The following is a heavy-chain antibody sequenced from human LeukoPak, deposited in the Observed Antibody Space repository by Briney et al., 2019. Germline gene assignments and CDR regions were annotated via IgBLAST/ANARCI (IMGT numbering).Heavy chain of an antibody. J-gene: IGHJ4*02. CDR1: GFTFSTYW. Sequence: GGSLRLSCAASGFTFSTYWMSWVRQAPGKGLEWVANINQGGSEKFYVDSVKGRFTISRDNAKSSLYLQMNSLRAEDTAVYYCARDVGRDFWSGYSAFDYWGQGSLVTVSS. V-gene: IGHV3-7*01. CDR3: ARDVGRDFWSGYSAFDY. D-gene: IGHD3-3*01. CDR2: INQGGSEK.